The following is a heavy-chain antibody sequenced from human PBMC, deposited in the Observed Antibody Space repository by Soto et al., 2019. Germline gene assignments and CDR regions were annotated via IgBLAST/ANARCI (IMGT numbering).Heavy chain of an antibody. V-gene: IGHV1-46*01. CDR2: INPSGGST. Sequence: GASVKVSCKASGYTFTSYYMHWVRQAPGQGLEWMGIINPSGGSTSYAQKFQGRVTMTRDTSTSTVYMELSSLRSEDTAVYYCARGSISPTMIVVVIRPTSLDYWGQGTLVTVSS. J-gene: IGHJ4*02. CDR3: ARGSISPTMIVVVIRPTSLDY. D-gene: IGHD3-22*01. CDR1: GYTFTSYY.